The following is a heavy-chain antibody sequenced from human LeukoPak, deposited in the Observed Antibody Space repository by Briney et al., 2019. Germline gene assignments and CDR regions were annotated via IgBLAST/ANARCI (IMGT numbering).Heavy chain of an antibody. CDR3: ASSGIAAAGTLDY. D-gene: IGHD6-13*01. CDR2: IYYSGST. CDR1: GGSISSYY. J-gene: IGHJ4*02. Sequence: PSETLSLTCTVSGGSISSYYWSWIRQPPGKGLEWIGYIYYSGSTNYNPSLKSRVTISVDTSKNQFSLKLSSVTAADTAVYYCASSGIAAAGTLDYWGQGTLVTVSS. V-gene: IGHV4-59*08.